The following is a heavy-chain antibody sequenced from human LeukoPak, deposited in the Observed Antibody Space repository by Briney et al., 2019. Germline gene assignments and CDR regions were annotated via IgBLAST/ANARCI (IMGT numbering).Heavy chain of an antibody. CDR3: AKDATRTSGWYYFDH. V-gene: IGHV3-23*01. CDR2: INADDFRT. D-gene: IGHD6-19*01. CDR1: GFTFSTYA. J-gene: IGHJ4*02. Sequence: PGGSLRLSRAPSGFTFSTYALSSVRQAPGKGLEWVSGINADDFRTYYADSVKGRFTISRDNSKNTLSLQLNSLRAEDTAVYYCAKDATRTSGWYYFDHWGQGTLVTVSS.